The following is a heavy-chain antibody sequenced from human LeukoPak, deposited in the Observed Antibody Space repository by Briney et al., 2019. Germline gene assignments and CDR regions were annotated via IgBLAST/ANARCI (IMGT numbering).Heavy chain of an antibody. CDR1: GYTFTSYY. D-gene: IGHD3-10*01. J-gene: IGHJ4*02. CDR3: ARVGEAGSFDY. Sequence: DSVKVSCKASGYTFTSYYMHWVRQAPGQGLEWMGIINPSGGSTSYAQKFQGRVTMTRDMSTSTVYMELSSLRSEDTAVYYCARVGEAGSFDYWGQGTLVTVSS. CDR2: INPSGGST. V-gene: IGHV1-46*01.